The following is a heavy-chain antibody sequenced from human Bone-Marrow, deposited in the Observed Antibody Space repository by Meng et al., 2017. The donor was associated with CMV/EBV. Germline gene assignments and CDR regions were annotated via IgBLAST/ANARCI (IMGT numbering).Heavy chain of an antibody. V-gene: IGHV1-69*05. Sequence: SVKVSCKASGGTFGYWLITWVRQAPGQGLECMGGIIPIFATTNYAQRFQGRVTITTDESTSTAYMELSSLRSEDTAVYYCARGPGGWLQLPPEYFQHWGQGTLVTVSS. J-gene: IGHJ1*01. CDR2: IIPIFATT. D-gene: IGHD5-24*01. CDR1: GGTFGYWL. CDR3: ARGPGGWLQLPPEYFQH.